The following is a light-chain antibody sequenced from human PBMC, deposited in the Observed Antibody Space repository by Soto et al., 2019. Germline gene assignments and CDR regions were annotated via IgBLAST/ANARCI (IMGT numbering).Light chain of an antibody. V-gene: IGKV3-20*01. J-gene: IGKJ1*01. CDR2: DEF. CDR3: QKYGSSPRT. CDR1: RSLDSGQ. Sequence: IVLTQSPGTLSLSPGDSATLSCRGSRSLDSGQLAWYQQKVGRAPRILIHDEFMRATGIPDRVSGSGSGTDLDLTISRLEPEDFAVDYCQKYGSSPRTFGQGTKVDIK.